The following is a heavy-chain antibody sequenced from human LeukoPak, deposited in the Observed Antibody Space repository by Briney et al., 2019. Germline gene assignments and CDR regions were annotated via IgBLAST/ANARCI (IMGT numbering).Heavy chain of an antibody. Sequence: GGSLRLSCAASGFTFNTYAMSWVRQAPAKGLEWVSAISGSGNTTFYADSVTGRFTISRDNSKNTLYLQMNSLRAEDTAVYYCARDHSGSYYEIDYWGQGTLVTVSS. V-gene: IGHV3-23*01. D-gene: IGHD1-26*01. CDR1: GFTFNTYA. CDR3: ARDHSGSYYEIDY. CDR2: ISGSGNTT. J-gene: IGHJ4*02.